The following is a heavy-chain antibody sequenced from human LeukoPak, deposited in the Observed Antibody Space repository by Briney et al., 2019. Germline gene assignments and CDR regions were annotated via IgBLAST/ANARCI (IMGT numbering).Heavy chain of an antibody. J-gene: IGHJ6*02. CDR2: ISTDGSLT. V-gene: IGHV3-74*01. CDR3: ARLYYYYGMDV. CDR1: GFTFSSYW. Sequence: PGGSLRLSCTASGFTFSSYWMHLVRQAPGQGLVWVSRISTDGSLTSFADSVKGRFTISRDNDKNTLYLQMNSLRAEDTAVYYCARLYYYYGMDVWGQGTTVTVSS.